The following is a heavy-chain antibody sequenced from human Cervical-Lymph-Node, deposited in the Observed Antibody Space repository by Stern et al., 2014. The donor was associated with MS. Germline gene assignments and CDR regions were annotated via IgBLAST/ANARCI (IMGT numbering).Heavy chain of an antibody. Sequence: VQLVESGPGLVKPSQTLSLTCTVSGGSMNSRPYYWNWLRQPAGKALEWIGRIYISGSTNYNPSLESRVTISIDTSTNQLSLKLRSVTAADTAVYYCAREGETSDFFPFDYWGQGAQVIVSS. D-gene: IGHD3/OR15-3a*01. J-gene: IGHJ4*02. CDR3: AREGETSDFFPFDY. V-gene: IGHV4-61*02. CDR1: GGSMNSRPYY. CDR2: IYISGST.